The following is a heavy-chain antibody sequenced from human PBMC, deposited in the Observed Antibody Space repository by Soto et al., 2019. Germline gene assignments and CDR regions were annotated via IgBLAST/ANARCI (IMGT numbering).Heavy chain of an antibody. CDR3: AHHNWNDSTWDY. V-gene: IGHV2-5*02. CDR2: IYWDDDK. D-gene: IGHD1-1*01. CDR1: GFSLSTSGVG. J-gene: IGHJ4*02. Sequence: QITLKESGPTLVKPTQTLTLTCTFSGFSLSTSGVGVGWIRQPPGKALEWLALIYWDDDKRYSPSLKSRLTLTKDTSKNPVVLTMTNMDPVDTATYYCAHHNWNDSTWDYWGQGTLVTVSS.